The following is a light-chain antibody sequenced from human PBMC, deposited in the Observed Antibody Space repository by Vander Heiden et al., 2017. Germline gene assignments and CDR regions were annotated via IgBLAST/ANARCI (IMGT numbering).Light chain of an antibody. J-gene: IGKJ4*01. CDR1: QGISNY. CDR3: QEHNSAALT. V-gene: IGKV1-27*01. Sequence: DIPLNQSPSSLSASVGVRVTITCRASQGISNYLAWYQQTPGKVPTLLIYAASTLQSGVPSRFSGSGSWTDFSLTTSSLQPEDVATYYCQEHNSAALTFGGGTKVEIK. CDR2: AAS.